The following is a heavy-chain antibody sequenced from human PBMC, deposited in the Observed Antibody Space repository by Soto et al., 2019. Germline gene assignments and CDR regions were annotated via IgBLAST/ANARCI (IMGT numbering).Heavy chain of an antibody. V-gene: IGHV3-33*01. Sequence: QVQLVESGGGVVQPGRSLRLSCAAAGFTFSRYGMHWVRQAPGKGLEWVAVIWDDGSNKYYADSVKGRFTISRDNSKNTLYLQMNSLRGEGTAVYYCVRDPFSATIPPFDIWGPGTMVTVCS. CDR3: VRDPFSATIPPFDI. D-gene: IGHD2-2*02. CDR2: IWDDGSNK. J-gene: IGHJ3*02. CDR1: GFTFSRYG.